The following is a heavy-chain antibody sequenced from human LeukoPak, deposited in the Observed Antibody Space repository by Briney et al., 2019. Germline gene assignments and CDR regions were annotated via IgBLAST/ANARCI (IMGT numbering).Heavy chain of an antibody. CDR1: GYTLTELS. CDR2: FDPEDGET. D-gene: IGHD3-3*01. V-gene: IGHV1-24*01. CDR3: ATSSKPPVLRFLEWLMARGAFDI. J-gene: IGHJ3*02. Sequence: ASVKVSCKVSGYTLTELSMHWVRQAPGKGLEWMGGFDPEDGETIYAQKFQGRVTTTEDTSTDTAYMELSSLRSEDTAVYYCATSSKPPVLRFLEWLMARGAFDIWGQGTMVTVSS.